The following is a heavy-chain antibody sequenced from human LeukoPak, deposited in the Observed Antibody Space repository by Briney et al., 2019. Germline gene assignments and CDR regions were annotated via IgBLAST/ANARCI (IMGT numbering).Heavy chain of an antibody. Sequence: GESLKISCKGSGYSFTSYWIGWVRQMPGKGLEWMGIIYPGDSDTRYSPSFQGQVTISADKSISTAYLQWSSLKASDTAMYYCARNRLGYCSGGSCYPFDWGQGTLVTVSS. V-gene: IGHV5-51*01. CDR3: ARNRLGYCSGGSCYPFD. D-gene: IGHD2-15*01. CDR2: IYPGDSDT. CDR1: GYSFTSYW. J-gene: IGHJ4*02.